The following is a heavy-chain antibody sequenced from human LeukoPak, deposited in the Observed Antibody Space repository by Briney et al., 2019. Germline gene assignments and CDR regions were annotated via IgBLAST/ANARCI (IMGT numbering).Heavy chain of an antibody. CDR2: IYYSGST. D-gene: IGHD4-17*01. J-gene: IGHJ4*02. CDR1: GGSISSYY. CDR3: ARVIYNGDYVFDY. Sequence: SETLSLTCTVSGGSISSYYWSCIRQPPGKGLEWIGYIYYSGSTNCNPSLKSRVTISVDTSKNQFSLKLSSVTAADTAVYYCARVIYNGDYVFDYWGQGTLVTVSS. V-gene: IGHV4-59*01.